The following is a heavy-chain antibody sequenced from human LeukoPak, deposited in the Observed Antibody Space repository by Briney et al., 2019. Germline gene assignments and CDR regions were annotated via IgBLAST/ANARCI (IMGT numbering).Heavy chain of an antibody. V-gene: IGHV1-18*01. J-gene: IGHJ4*02. CDR2: ISAYNGNT. Sequence: ASVKVSCKASGYTFTSYAISRVRQAPGQGLEWMGWISAYNGNTNYAQKLQGRVTMTTATSTSTANMELRSLRSEDTAVYYCARLGIAARPLDSWGQGTLVTVSS. CDR1: GYTFTSYA. CDR3: ARLGIAARPLDS. D-gene: IGHD6-6*01.